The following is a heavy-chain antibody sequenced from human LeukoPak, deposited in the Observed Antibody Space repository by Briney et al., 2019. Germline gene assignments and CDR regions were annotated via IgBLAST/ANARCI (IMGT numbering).Heavy chain of an antibody. CDR2: ISGSGDST. V-gene: IGHV3-23*01. J-gene: IGHJ5*02. CDR3: AKGYTSGWFPWFDP. D-gene: IGHD6-19*01. Sequence: GGSLRLSCAASGFTFSRYAMSWVRHAPGKGLEWVSGISGSGDSTYNADSVKGRFSISRDNSKNTMYLQMNSLRAEDTAVYYCAKGYTSGWFPWFDPWGQGTLVTVSS. CDR1: GFTFSRYA.